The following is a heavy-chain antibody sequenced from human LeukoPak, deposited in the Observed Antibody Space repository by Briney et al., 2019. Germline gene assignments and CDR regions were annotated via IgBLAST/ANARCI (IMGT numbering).Heavy chain of an antibody. Sequence: ASVKVSCKASGYTFTSYYMHWVRQAPAQGLEWMGIINPSGCSTSYAQKLQRRVPMTRDTSTSTVYMELSSLRSEDTAVYYCAREMPQRYCSSTSCTLRNYYYYGMDVWGQGTTVTVSS. J-gene: IGHJ6*02. D-gene: IGHD2-2*01. V-gene: IGHV1-46*01. CDR2: INPSGCST. CDR1: GYTFTSYY. CDR3: AREMPQRYCSSTSCTLRNYYYYGMDV.